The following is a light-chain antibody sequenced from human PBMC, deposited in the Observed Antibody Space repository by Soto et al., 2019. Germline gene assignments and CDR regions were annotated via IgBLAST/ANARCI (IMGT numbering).Light chain of an antibody. CDR1: SSNVGKNY. CDR2: ENN. Sequence: QSVLTQPPSVSAAPGQKVTISCSGSSSNVGKNYVSWYQQLPGTAPKLLIYENNKRPSGIPDRFSGSKSGTSATLGISGLQTGDEADYYCGTWDNGPSVPVFGGGTKLTVL. CDR3: GTWDNGPSVPV. V-gene: IGLV1-51*01. J-gene: IGLJ3*02.